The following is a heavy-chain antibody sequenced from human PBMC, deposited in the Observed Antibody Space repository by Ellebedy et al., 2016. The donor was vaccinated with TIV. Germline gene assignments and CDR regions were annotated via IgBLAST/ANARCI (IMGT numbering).Heavy chain of an antibody. Sequence: GESLKISCAASGFTFSSYWMSWVRQAPGTGLEWVASIQQEGTDKRYVASVKGRFTISRDNAKNSLYLQMGSLRAEDTALYYCARDQGWAVASTTRFDCWGQGTLVTVSS. D-gene: IGHD6-19*01. CDR2: IQQEGTDK. J-gene: IGHJ4*02. CDR1: GFTFSSYW. CDR3: ARDQGWAVASTTRFDC. V-gene: IGHV3-7*01.